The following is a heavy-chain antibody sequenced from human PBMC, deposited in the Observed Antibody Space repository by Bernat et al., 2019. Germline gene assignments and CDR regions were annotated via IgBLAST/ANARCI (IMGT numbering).Heavy chain of an antibody. V-gene: IGHV4-38-2*01. CDR3: TRVPRRGWTTDHAFDI. CDR2: IYHSGST. Sequence: QVQLQESGPGLVKPSETLSLTCAVSGFSISSGYYWGWIRQPPGKGLEWIGSIYHSGSTYYNPSLKSRVTISVNTTKNQFALKLSSVTAADTAVYYCTRVPRRGWTTDHAFDIWGQWTMVTVSS. J-gene: IGHJ3*02. D-gene: IGHD6-19*01. CDR1: GFSISSGYY.